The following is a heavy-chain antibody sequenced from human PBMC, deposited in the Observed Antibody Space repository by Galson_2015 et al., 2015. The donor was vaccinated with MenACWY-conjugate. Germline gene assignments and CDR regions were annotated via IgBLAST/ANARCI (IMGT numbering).Heavy chain of an antibody. V-gene: IGHV5-51*03. CDR1: GYGFPSYW. Sequence: SGAEVKKPGESLLISCRGSGYGFPSYWVGCGRQMHGKGLERIGIVFPGDSETRYSPSFQGEVTISAAKSTSTAYRQWISLKGSDTAMYTCARGGFTCGDTFDIWGQGTLVTVSS. CDR3: ARGGFTCGDTFDI. CDR2: VFPGDSET. J-gene: IGHJ3*02. D-gene: IGHD2-21*01.